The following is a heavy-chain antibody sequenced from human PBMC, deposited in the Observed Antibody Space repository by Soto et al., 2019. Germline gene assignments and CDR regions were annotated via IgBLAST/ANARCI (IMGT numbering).Heavy chain of an antibody. CDR3: ASPPGRGITGTTSGMDV. J-gene: IGHJ6*02. CDR1: GFTFSSYA. Sequence: QVQLVESGGGVVQPGRSLRLSCAASGFTFSSYAMHWVRQAPGKGLEWVAVISYDGSNKYYADSVKGRFTISRDNSKNTLYLQMNSLRAEDTAVYYCASPPGRGITGTTSGMDVWGQGTTVTVSS. D-gene: IGHD1-7*01. CDR2: ISYDGSNK. V-gene: IGHV3-30-3*01.